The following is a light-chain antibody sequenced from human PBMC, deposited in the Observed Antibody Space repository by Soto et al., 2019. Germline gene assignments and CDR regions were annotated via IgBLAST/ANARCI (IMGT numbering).Light chain of an antibody. V-gene: IGLV6-57*04. CDR3: QSYDSSTVV. J-gene: IGLJ2*01. CDR2: EDN. CDR1: SGSIASNY. Sequence: NFMLTQPHSVSESPGKTVTISCTRSSGSIASNYVQWYQQRPGSAPTTVIYEDNQRPSGVPDRFSGSTDGSSNSASLTISGLQTDDEADYYCQSYDSSTVVFGGGTPLTVL.